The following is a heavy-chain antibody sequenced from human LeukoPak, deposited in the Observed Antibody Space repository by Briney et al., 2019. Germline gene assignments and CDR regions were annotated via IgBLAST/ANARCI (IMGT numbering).Heavy chain of an antibody. CDR1: GYNFTPYW. CDR3: ARRGYYFDY. Sequence: GESLKISCQSFGYNFTPYWIVWVRQMPGKGLEWMGITFAGYSYSIYSPSFQGQVTMSVDKSISTAYLQWSSLKASDTAMYYCARRGYYFDYWSQGTLVTVSS. J-gene: IGHJ4*02. CDR2: TFAGYSYS. V-gene: IGHV5-51*01.